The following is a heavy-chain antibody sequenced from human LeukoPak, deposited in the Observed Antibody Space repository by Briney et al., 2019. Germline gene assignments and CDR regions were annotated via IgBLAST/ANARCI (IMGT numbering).Heavy chain of an antibody. Sequence: GRSLRLSCAASGFTFEDYAMHWVRQAPGKGLEWVSGISWNSGSIGYADSEKGRFTISRDDAKNSLYLQMNSLRAEDTALYYCARAGPGRVVGATYNWFDPWGQGTLVTVSS. J-gene: IGHJ5*02. V-gene: IGHV3-9*01. D-gene: IGHD1-26*01. CDR2: ISWNSGSI. CDR3: ARAGPGRVVGATYNWFDP. CDR1: GFTFEDYA.